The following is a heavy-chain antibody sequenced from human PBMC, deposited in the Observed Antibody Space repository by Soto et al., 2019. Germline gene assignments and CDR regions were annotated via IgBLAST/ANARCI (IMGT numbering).Heavy chain of an antibody. D-gene: IGHD6-19*01. CDR1: GYTFTSYA. CDR2: INAGNGNT. Sequence: ASVKVSFKASGYTFTSYAMHWVRQAPGQRLEWMGWINAGNGNTKYSQKFQGRVTITRDTSASTAYMELSSLRSEDTAVYYCARVGGIAVAGTLAFWGQGTLVTVSS. V-gene: IGHV1-3*01. CDR3: ARVGGIAVAGTLAF. J-gene: IGHJ4*02.